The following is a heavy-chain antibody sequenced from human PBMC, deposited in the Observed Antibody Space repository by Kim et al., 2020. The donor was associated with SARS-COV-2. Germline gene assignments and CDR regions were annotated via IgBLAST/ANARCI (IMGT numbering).Heavy chain of an antibody. CDR1: GYTFINYG. CDR3: AREDYSGSGGYPNWLDP. Sequence: ASVKVSCKASGYTFINYGMHWVRQAPGQRLEWLGWINAGKDDTKYSQTFQGRVTITRDTSASTVYMELSSLRSEDTAVYYCAREDYSGSGGYPNWLDPWGQGTLVTVSS. D-gene: IGHD3-22*01. CDR2: INAGKDDT. V-gene: IGHV1-3*01. J-gene: IGHJ5*02.